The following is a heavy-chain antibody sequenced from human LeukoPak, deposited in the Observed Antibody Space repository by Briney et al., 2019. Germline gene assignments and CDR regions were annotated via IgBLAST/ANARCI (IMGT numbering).Heavy chain of an antibody. CDR1: GGSISSTSYY. CDR2: IYYSGST. J-gene: IGHJ6*03. V-gene: IGHV4-39*07. D-gene: IGHD3-10*01. CDR3: ARDQPRGTMVRGLMDV. Sequence: SETLSLTCTVSGGSISSTSYYWGWIRQPPGKGLEWIGSIYYSGSTYYNPSLKSRVTISVDTSKNQFSLNLSSVTAADTAVYYCARDQPRGTMVRGLMDVWGKGTTVTISS.